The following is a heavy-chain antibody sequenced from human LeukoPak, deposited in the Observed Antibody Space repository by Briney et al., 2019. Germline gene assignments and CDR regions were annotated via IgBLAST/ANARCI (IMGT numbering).Heavy chain of an antibody. Sequence: GGSLRLSCAASGFTFSSYEMIWVRQAPGKGLEWVSYISSSGSTIYYADSVKGRFTISRDNAKNSLYLQMNSLRAEDTAVYYCARDSQWELTRMGYWGQGTLVTVSS. J-gene: IGHJ4*02. D-gene: IGHD1-26*01. V-gene: IGHV3-48*03. CDR1: GFTFSSYE. CDR3: ARDSQWELTRMGY. CDR2: ISSSGSTI.